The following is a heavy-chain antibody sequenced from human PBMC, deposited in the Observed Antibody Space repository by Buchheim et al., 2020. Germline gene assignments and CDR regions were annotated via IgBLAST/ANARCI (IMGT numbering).Heavy chain of an antibody. V-gene: IGHV3-33*01. CDR1: GFTFSIYG. CDR2: IWYDGSNK. D-gene: IGHD5-24*01. CDR3: ARDLHGYNSVYFDY. J-gene: IGHJ4*02. Sequence: QVQLVESGGGVVQPGRSLRLSCAASGFTFSIYGMHWVRQAPGKGLEWVAVIWYDGSNKYYADSVKGRLTISRDNSKNTLYLQMNSLRAEDTAVYYCARDLHGYNSVYFDYWGQGTL.